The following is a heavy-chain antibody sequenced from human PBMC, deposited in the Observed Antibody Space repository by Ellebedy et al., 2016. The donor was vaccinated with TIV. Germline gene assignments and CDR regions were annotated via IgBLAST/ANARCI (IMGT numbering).Heavy chain of an antibody. CDR3: SNPSHGGIIHY. Sequence: MPSETLSLTCTVSGDSITTSGYHWGCFRQPPWQSLAWNGSIYSSGSTYYNPSLRSRVTISVDTSKSQFSLRLNSVTAADTAVSFCSNPSHGGIIHYWGQGSLVTVSS. CDR2: IYSSGST. J-gene: IGHJ4*02. V-gene: IGHV4-39*01. CDR1: GDSITTSGYH. D-gene: IGHD1-14*01.